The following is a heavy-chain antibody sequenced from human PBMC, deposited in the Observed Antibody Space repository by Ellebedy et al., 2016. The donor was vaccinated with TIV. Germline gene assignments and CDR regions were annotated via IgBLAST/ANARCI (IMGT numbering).Heavy chain of an antibody. CDR1: GGTFNSYC. Sequence: AASVKVSCKASGGTFNSYCISWVRQAPGQGLEWMGRIIPIFGTANYAQKFHGRVTTTAHKSTSTAYMELRSLRSDDTAVYYCARDVAAHSAEDAFDIWGQGTMVTVSS. D-gene: IGHD6-13*01. CDR2: IIPIFGTA. V-gene: IGHV1-69*06. CDR3: ARDVAAHSAEDAFDI. J-gene: IGHJ3*02.